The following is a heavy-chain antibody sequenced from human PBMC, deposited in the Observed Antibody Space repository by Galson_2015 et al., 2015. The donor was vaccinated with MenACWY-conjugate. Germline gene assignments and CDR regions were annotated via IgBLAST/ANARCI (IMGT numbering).Heavy chain of an antibody. D-gene: IGHD3-3*01. V-gene: IGHV1-46*03. CDR3: ARGILRHDYYGMDV. J-gene: IGHJ6*02. CDR2: INHSGGSK. CDR1: GYTFTNYY. Sequence: SVKVSCKASGYTFTNYYMHWVRQAPGQGLEWMGIINHSGGSKSYAQKFQGRVTMTRDTSTSTVYMDLSSLRSEDTAVYYCARGILRHDYYGMDVWGQGTTVTVSS.